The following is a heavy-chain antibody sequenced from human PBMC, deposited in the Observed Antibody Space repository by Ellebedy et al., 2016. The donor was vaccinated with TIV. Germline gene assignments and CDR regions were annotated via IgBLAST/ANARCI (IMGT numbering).Heavy chain of an antibody. CDR3: ARDRGEPGGSTMIVAIDAFDI. CDR1: GYTFTSYY. J-gene: IGHJ3*02. D-gene: IGHD3-22*01. CDR2: INPSGGST. Sequence: ASVKVSCKASGYTFTSYYMHWVRQAPGQGLEWMGIINPSGGSTSYAQKFQGRVTMTRDTSTSTVYMELSSLRSEDTAVYYCARDRGEPGGSTMIVAIDAFDIWGQGTMVTVSS. V-gene: IGHV1-46*01.